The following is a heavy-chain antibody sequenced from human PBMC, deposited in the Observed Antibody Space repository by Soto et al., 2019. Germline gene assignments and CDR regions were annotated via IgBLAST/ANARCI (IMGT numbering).Heavy chain of an antibody. CDR1: GGSFSGYY. CDR2: INDSGST. Sequence: QVQLQQWGAGLLKPSETLSLTCAVYGGSFSGYYWSWIRQPPGKGLEWIGEINDSGSTNYNPSLKSRVTISVDTSKNQFTLKRSSVTAAYTAVYYFRIYYYFYGMDVWGQGTTVTVSS. V-gene: IGHV4-34*01. CDR3: RIYYYFYGMDV. J-gene: IGHJ6*02.